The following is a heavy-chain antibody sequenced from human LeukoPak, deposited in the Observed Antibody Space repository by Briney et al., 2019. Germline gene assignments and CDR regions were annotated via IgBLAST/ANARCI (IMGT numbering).Heavy chain of an antibody. Sequence: SETLSLTCAVYGGSFSGYYWSWIRQPPGKGLEWIGEINHSGSTNYNPSLKSRVTISVDTSKNQFSLKLSSVTAADTAVYYCARENFRIYYGDDRGPDYWGQGTLVTVSS. V-gene: IGHV4-34*01. CDR3: ARENFRIYYGDDRGPDY. D-gene: IGHD3-10*01. J-gene: IGHJ4*02. CDR2: INHSGST. CDR1: GGSFSGYY.